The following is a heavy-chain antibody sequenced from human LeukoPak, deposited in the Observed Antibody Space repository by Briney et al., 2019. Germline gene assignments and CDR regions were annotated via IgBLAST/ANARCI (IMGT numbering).Heavy chain of an antibody. D-gene: IGHD1-26*01. Sequence: PGGSLRLSCAASGFTFSSYGMSWVRQAPGKGLEWVSVLYSDVSTYYADSVKGRFTISRLNSKNTLYLQMNRLRAEDTAVYYCARMNSGTYFDYWGQGTLVSVSS. CDR3: ARMNSGTYFDY. CDR1: GFTFSSYG. V-gene: IGHV3-53*04. J-gene: IGHJ4*02. CDR2: LYSDVST.